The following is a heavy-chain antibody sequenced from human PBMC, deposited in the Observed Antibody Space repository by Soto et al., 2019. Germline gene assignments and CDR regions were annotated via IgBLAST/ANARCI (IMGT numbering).Heavy chain of an antibody. V-gene: IGHV1-18*01. D-gene: IGHD1-7*01. Sequence: QVQLVQSGAEVKKPGASVKVSCKASGYTFTSYGISWVRQAPGQGLEWMGWISAYNGNTNYAQKLQGRVTMTTDTSTSTAYMELRSLRSDDTVVYYCARCEKYWNYVDKIDYWGQGTLVTVSS. CDR2: ISAYNGNT. J-gene: IGHJ4*02. CDR1: GYTFTSYG. CDR3: ARCEKYWNYVDKIDY.